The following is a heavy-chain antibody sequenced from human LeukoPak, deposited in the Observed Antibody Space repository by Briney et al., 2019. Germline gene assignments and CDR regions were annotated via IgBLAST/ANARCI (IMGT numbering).Heavy chain of an antibody. D-gene: IGHD3-22*01. CDR3: ARALYYYDSSGYYYAFDI. V-gene: IGHV4-61*02. CDR1: GGSISSGSYY. CDR2: IYTSGST. Sequence: PSQTLSLTCTVSGGSISSGSYYWSWIRQPAGKGLEWIGRIYTSGSTNYNPSLKSRVTISVDTSKNQFSLKLSSVTAADTAVYYCARALYYYDSSGYYYAFDIWGQGTMVTVSS. J-gene: IGHJ3*02.